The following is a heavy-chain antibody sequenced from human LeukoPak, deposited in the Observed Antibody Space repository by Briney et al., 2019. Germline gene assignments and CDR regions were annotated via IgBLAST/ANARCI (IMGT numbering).Heavy chain of an antibody. CDR1: GFTFSSYW. CDR2: IKQDGSEK. CDR3: ARDFYYYDSSGYYSPFDY. D-gene: IGHD3-22*01. J-gene: IGHJ4*02. V-gene: IGHV3-7*01. Sequence: GGSLRLSCAASGFTFSSYWMSWVRQAPGKGLEWVANIKQDGSEKYYVDSVKGRFTISRDNAKNSLYLQMNSLRAEDTAVYYCARDFYYYDSSGYYSPFDYWGQGTLVTVSS.